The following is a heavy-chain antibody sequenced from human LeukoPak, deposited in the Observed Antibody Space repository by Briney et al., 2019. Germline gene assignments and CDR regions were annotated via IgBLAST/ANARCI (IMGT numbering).Heavy chain of an antibody. CDR2: IYYSGST. Sequence: PSETLSLTCTVSGGSISSFYWSWIRQPPGKGLEWIGYIYYSGSTNHNPSLKSRVTMSVDTSKNQFSLQLSSVTAADTAVYYCARHTGYCSSTSCYVHYYYYGMDVWGQGTTVTVSS. D-gene: IGHD2-2*01. J-gene: IGHJ6*02. CDR3: ARHTGYCSSTSCYVHYYYYGMDV. CDR1: GGSISSFY. V-gene: IGHV4-59*01.